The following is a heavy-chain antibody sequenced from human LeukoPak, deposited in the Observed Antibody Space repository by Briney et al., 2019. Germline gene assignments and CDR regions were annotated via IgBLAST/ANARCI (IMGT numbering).Heavy chain of an antibody. CDR3: ARGYLYYYDSSGYLF. CDR2: ISGSGDST. J-gene: IGHJ4*02. CDR1: GFTFSSYA. D-gene: IGHD3-22*01. V-gene: IGHV3-23*01. Sequence: PGGSLRLSCAASGFTFSSYAMSWVRQAPGKGLEWVSAISGSGDSTYYADSVKGQFTISRDNFKNTLYLQMNSLRAEDTAVYYCARGYLYYYDSSGYLFGGQGTLVTVSS.